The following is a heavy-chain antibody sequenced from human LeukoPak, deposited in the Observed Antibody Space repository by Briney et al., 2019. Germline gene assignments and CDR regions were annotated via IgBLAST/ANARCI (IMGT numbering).Heavy chain of an antibody. D-gene: IGHD3-22*01. CDR2: IYYSGST. CDR3: ARHYYDSSGYYGFGYYYYGMDV. J-gene: IGHJ6*02. V-gene: IGHV4-59*08. Sequence: SETLSLTCTVSGGSISSYYWSWIRQPPGKGLEWIGYIYYSGSTNYNPSLKSRVTISVDTSKNQFSLKLSSVTAADTAVYYCARHYYDSSGYYGFGYYYYGMDVWGQGTTVTVSS. CDR1: GGSISSYY.